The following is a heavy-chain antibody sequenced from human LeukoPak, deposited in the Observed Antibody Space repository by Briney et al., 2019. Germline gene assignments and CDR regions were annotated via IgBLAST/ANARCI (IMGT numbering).Heavy chain of an antibody. Sequence: PSETLSLTCTVSGGSISSYYWNWIRQPPGKGPEWLGYVFYNGATNYNPSLQSRITISVDTSKNQFSLYLSSVTAADTAVYSCARGGPGSGRYFYMDVWGRGTTVTVSS. CDR3: ARGGPGSGRYFYMDV. D-gene: IGHD1-14*01. V-gene: IGHV4-59*01. J-gene: IGHJ6*03. CDR2: VFYNGAT. CDR1: GGSISSYY.